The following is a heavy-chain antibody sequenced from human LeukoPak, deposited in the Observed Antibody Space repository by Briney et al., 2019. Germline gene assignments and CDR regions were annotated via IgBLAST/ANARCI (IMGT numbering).Heavy chain of an antibody. D-gene: IGHD6-13*01. J-gene: IGHJ4*02. CDR3: ARDQEATAGTFDY. Sequence: GGSLRLSCAASGFTFSSYAMHWVRQAPGKGLEWVAVISYDGSNKYYADSVKGRFTISRDNSKNTLYLQMNSLRAEDTAVYYCARDQEATAGTFDYWGQGTLVTVSS. CDR2: ISYDGSNK. CDR1: GFTFSSYA. V-gene: IGHV3-30-3*01.